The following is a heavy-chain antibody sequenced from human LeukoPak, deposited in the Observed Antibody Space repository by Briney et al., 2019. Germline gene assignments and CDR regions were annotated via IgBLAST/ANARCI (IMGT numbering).Heavy chain of an antibody. CDR2: ISTSSSTI. J-gene: IGHJ4*02. D-gene: IGHD6-13*01. CDR3: ARVKTATGGSYYFDH. Sequence: GGSLRLSCAASGFTFSSYSRNWVRQPPGKGLEWVAYISTSSSTIYYADSVKGRFTISRDNAKNSLYLQMNSLGAEDTAVYYCARVKTATGGSYYFDHWGQGTLVTVSS. V-gene: IGHV3-48*04. CDR1: GFTFSSYS.